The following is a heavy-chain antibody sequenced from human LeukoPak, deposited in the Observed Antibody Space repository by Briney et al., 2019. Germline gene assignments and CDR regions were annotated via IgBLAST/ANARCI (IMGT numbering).Heavy chain of an antibody. Sequence: SETLSLTCTVSGGSISSSSYYWGWIRQPPGKGLEWIGSIYYSGSTYYNPSLKSRVTISVDTSKNQFSLKLSSVTAADTAVYYCARGISGYDILTGYYGRPHRDYFDYWGQGTLVTVSS. CDR3: ARGISGYDILTGYYGRPHRDYFDY. CDR1: GGSISSSSYY. J-gene: IGHJ4*02. V-gene: IGHV4-39*07. D-gene: IGHD3-9*01. CDR2: IYYSGST.